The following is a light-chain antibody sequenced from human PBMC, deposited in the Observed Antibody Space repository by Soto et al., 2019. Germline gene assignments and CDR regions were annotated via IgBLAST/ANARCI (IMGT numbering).Light chain of an antibody. CDR2: GAS. CDR1: QSVSSN. Sequence: EIMMTQSPATLSVSPGERATLSCRASQSVSSNLAWYQQKPGQAPRLLIYGASTRATGIPARFSGSGSGTDFTLTISRLQSEDFAVYYCQQYNNWPPWTFGQGTKVEIK. CDR3: QQYNNWPPWT. J-gene: IGKJ1*01. V-gene: IGKV3-15*01.